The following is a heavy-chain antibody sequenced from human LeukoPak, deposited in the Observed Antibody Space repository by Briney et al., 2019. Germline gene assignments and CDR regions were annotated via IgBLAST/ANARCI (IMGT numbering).Heavy chain of an antibody. J-gene: IGHJ4*02. CDR1: GYTFTSYG. Sequence: ASVKVSCKASGYTFTSYGISWVRQAPGQGLEWMGWISAYNGNTNYAQKLQGRVTMTTDTSTSTAYMELRSQRSDDTAVYYCARAEYYDYVWGSYRPYYFDYWGQGTLVTVSS. CDR2: ISAYNGNT. D-gene: IGHD3-16*02. V-gene: IGHV1-18*04. CDR3: ARAEYYDYVWGSYRPYYFDY.